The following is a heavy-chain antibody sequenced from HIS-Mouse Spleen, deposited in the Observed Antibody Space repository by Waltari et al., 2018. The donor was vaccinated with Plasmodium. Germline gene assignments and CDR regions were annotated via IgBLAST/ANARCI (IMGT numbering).Heavy chain of an antibody. CDR1: GFTFGSYS. V-gene: IGHV3-21*01. D-gene: IGHD3-9*01. J-gene: IGHJ2*01. Sequence: EVQLVESGGGLVKPGGSLRLSCAACGFTFGSYSITWVRQAPGKGLEWVSSISSSSSYIYYADSVKGRFTISRDNAKNSLYLQMNSLRAEDTAVYYCAREDILTGYYNDYWYFDLWGRGTLVTVSS. CDR3: AREDILTGYYNDYWYFDL. CDR2: ISSSSSYI.